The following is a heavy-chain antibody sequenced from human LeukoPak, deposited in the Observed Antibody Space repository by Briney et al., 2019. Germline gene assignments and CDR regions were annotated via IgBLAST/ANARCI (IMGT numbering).Heavy chain of an antibody. CDR1: GGSISSYY. J-gene: IGHJ3*02. CDR3: ARHGYSYGYGRIGAFDI. V-gene: IGHV4-59*01. Sequence: PSETLSLTCTVSGGSISSYYWSWIRQPPGKGLEWIGYIYYSGSTNYNPSLKSRVTISVDTSKNQFSLKLSSVTAADTAVYYCARHGYSYGYGRIGAFDIWGQGTMVTVSS. CDR2: IYYSGST. D-gene: IGHD5-18*01.